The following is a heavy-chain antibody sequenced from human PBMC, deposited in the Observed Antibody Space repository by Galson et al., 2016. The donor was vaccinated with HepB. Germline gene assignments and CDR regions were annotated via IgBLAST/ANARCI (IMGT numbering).Heavy chain of an antibody. J-gene: IGHJ6*02. CDR3: ARGHIVATVDYYYYGLDV. CDR2: INAANGDT. Sequence: SVKVSCKASGYTFTTYAMYWVRQAPGQRLEWMGWINAANGDTKYSQKLQGRGTITLDTSANTAYMELSSLRSEDTVVYYCARGHIVATVDYYYYGLDVWGQGTTVTVSS. CDR1: GYTFTTYA. D-gene: IGHD5-12*01. V-gene: IGHV1-3*01.